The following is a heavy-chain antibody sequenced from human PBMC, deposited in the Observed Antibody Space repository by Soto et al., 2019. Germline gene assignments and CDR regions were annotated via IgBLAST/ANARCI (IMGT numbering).Heavy chain of an antibody. CDR1: GFTVSSNY. Sequence: GSLRLSCAASGFTVSSNYMSWVRQAPGKGLEWVSVIYSGGSTYYADSVKGRFTISRDNSKNTLYLQMNSLRAEDTAAYYCARVRVAEMATTYYFDYWGQGTLVTVSS. CDR2: IYSGGST. J-gene: IGHJ4*02. CDR3: ARVRVAEMATTYYFDY. D-gene: IGHD5-12*01. V-gene: IGHV3-53*01.